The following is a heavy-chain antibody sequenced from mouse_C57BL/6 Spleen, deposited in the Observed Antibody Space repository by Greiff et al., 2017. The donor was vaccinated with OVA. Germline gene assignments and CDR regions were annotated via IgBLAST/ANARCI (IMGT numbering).Heavy chain of an antibody. Sequence: QVQLQQPGAELVRPGSSVKLSCKASGYTFTSYWMDWVKQRPGQGLEWIGNIYPADSETHYNQKLKDKATLTVDKATSTAYMHLSSLTSEDSAVYYCARRYDYAWFAYGGQGTLVTVSA. D-gene: IGHD2-4*01. CDR2: IYPADSET. J-gene: IGHJ3*01. CDR1: GYTFTSYW. V-gene: IGHV1-61*01. CDR3: ARRYDYAWFAY.